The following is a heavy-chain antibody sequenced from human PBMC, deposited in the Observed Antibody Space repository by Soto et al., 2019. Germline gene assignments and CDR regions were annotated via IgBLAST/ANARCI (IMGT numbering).Heavy chain of an antibody. D-gene: IGHD6-13*01. CDR1: GGTFSSYR. J-gene: IGHJ4*02. Sequence: SVKVSCKASGGTFSSYRFNWLRQARGQGLEWLGGIVPIYRTADYAQKFQVRVTITADESTRTVYMELSSLKSQDTALYYCARDSGAKLSSSWGQGTLVTVSS. CDR3: ARDSGAKLSSS. V-gene: IGHV1-69*13. CDR2: IVPIYRTA.